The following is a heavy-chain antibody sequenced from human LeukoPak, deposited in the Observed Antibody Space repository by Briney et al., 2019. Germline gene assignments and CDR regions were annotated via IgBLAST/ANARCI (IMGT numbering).Heavy chain of an antibody. Sequence: GGSLRLSCAASGFTFSSYSMNWVRQAPGKGLEWVSYISSSSSTIYYADSVKGRFTISRGNAKNSLYLQMNSLRAEDTAVYYCARDQGGSYSFWGQGTLVTVSS. D-gene: IGHD1-26*01. V-gene: IGHV3-48*01. CDR1: GFTFSSYS. J-gene: IGHJ4*02. CDR2: ISSSSSTI. CDR3: ARDQGGSYSF.